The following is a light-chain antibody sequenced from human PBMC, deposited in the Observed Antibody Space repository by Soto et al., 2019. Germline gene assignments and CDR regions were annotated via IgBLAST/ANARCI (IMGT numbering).Light chain of an antibody. J-gene: IGLJ1*01. V-gene: IGLV2-14*01. CDR1: SSDVGGYIY. CDR3: SSYTTSSSYV. CDR2: DVT. Sequence: QSALTQPASVSGSPGQSITISCTGTSSDVGGYIYVSWYQHHPGKAPQLLIYDVTSRPSGVSYRFSGSKSGNTASLTISVLQAEDEADYYCSSYTTSSSYVFGTGTKLTVL.